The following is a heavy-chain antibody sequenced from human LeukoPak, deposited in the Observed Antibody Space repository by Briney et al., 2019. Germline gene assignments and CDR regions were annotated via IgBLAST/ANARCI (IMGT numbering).Heavy chain of an antibody. CDR3: ARGSQVDDFWSGYRAPLDY. V-gene: IGHV4-39*01. Sequence: SETLSLTCTVSGGSISSSGYYWSWIRQPPGKGLEWIGTIYYSGSAYYNPSLKTQVTISADTSKNQFSLKLSSVTAADTAVYFCARGSQVDDFWSGYRAPLDYWGQGTLVTVSS. D-gene: IGHD3-3*01. CDR1: GGSISSSGYY. J-gene: IGHJ4*02. CDR2: IYYSGSA.